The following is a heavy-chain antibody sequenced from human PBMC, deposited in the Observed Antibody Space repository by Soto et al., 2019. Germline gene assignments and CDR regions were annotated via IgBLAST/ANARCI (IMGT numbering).Heavy chain of an antibody. CDR3: LRGAGGRLGGGGGY. V-gene: IGHV3-21*01. D-gene: IGHD2-15*01. CDR2: ISTGGNTI. Sequence: EVQLVESGGGLVKPGGSLRLSCAASGFSFSSYSMNWVRQAPGKGLEWVSSISTGGNTIYYRDSVRGRFTISRDNAKNPLPLKMASLRAEARGEYYLLRGAGGRLGGGGGYWGQGTLVTVSS. J-gene: IGHJ4*02. CDR1: GFSFSSYS.